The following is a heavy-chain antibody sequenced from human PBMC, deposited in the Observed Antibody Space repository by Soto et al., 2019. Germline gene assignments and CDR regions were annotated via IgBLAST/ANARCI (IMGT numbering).Heavy chain of an antibody. J-gene: IGHJ4*02. V-gene: IGHV4-39*01. Sequence: PSETLSLTCTVSGDSITNSDAYWTWIRQPPGKGLEWLATINFGRSTYYSPSLRSRLTMSVDTFKNQFSLKVSSVSATDTALYYCARHSGSFSLENWGRGTLVT. CDR2: INFGRST. CDR1: GDSITNSDAY. CDR3: ARHSGSFSLEN. D-gene: IGHD1-26*01.